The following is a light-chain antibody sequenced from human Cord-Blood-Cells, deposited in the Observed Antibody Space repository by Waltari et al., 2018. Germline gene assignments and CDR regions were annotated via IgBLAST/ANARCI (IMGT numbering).Light chain of an antibody. Sequence: QSALTQHAPVSGSPGQSITISCTGTSSDVGRYTLVSWYQQHPGKAPQLMIYEGSKRPSGVSNRFSCSKSGNTASLTISGLQAEDEADYYCCSYAGSSTWVFGGGTKLTVL. CDR1: SSDVGRYTL. J-gene: IGLJ3*02. CDR3: CSYAGSSTWV. V-gene: IGLV2-23*01. CDR2: EGS.